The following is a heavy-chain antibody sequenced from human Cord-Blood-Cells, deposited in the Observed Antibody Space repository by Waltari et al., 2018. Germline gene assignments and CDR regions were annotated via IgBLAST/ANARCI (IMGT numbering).Heavy chain of an antibody. J-gene: IGHJ3*02. CDR2: SNPNRGGT. CDR1: GYTITGYY. Sequence: QVQLVQSGAEVKKPGASVKVSCKASGYTITGYYMHWVRQAPGQGLEWMGWSNPNRGGTNYAQKFQGRVTMTRDTSISTAYMELSRLRSDDTAVYYCASIAARDAFDIWGQGTMVTVSS. V-gene: IGHV1-2*02. D-gene: IGHD6-25*01. CDR3: ASIAARDAFDI.